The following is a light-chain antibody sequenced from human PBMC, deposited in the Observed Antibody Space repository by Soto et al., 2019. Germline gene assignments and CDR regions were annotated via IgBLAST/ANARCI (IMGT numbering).Light chain of an antibody. CDR1: SGDVGGYNY. Sequence: QSVLTQPASVSGSPGQSITISSTGTSGDVGGYNYVSWYQQHPGKAPKLVIHGISNRPSGISERFSGSRSGNTASLTISGLQPEDEADYFCSSYSNTATPCVFGTGTKVTVL. V-gene: IGLV2-14*01. CDR3: SSYSNTATPCV. CDR2: GIS. J-gene: IGLJ1*01.